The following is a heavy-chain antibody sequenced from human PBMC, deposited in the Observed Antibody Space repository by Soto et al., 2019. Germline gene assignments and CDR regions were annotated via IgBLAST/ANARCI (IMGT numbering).Heavy chain of an antibody. D-gene: IGHD6-19*01. V-gene: IGHV1-69*13. J-gene: IGHJ6*01. Sequence: SLKVSCKASGCTFSSYAISWVRQAPGQGLEWMGGIIPIFGTANYAQKFQGRVTITADESTSTAYMELSSLRSEDTAVYYCARERGAPLYSSGLYYYYYGMEVLGEGTTVKVSS. CDR1: GCTFSSYA. CDR3: ARERGAPLYSSGLYYYYYGMEV. CDR2: IIPIFGTA.